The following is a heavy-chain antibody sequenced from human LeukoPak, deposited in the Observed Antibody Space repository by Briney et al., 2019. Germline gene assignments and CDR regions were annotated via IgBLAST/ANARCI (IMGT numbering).Heavy chain of an antibody. V-gene: IGHV1-69*13. CDR3: ARGGATVTRPSRRPQQPFDY. CDR2: IIPIFGTA. D-gene: IGHD4-17*01. CDR1: GGTFSSYA. Sequence: ASVKASCKASGGTFSSYAISWVRQAPGQGLEWMGGIIPIFGTANYAQKFQGRVTITADESTSTAYMELSSLRSEDTAVYYCARGGATVTRPSRRPQQPFDYWGQGTLVTVSS. J-gene: IGHJ4*02.